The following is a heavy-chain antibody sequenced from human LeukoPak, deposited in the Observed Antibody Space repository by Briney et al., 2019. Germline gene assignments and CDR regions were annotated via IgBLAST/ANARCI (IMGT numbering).Heavy chain of an antibody. J-gene: IGHJ4*02. Sequence: SETLSLTCTVSGGSISSYYWSWIRQPPGKGLEWIGYIYYSGSTNYNPSLKSRVTIPVDTSKNQFSLKLSSVTAADTAVYYCARHHWGYYFDYWGQGTLVTVSS. V-gene: IGHV4-59*08. D-gene: IGHD3-16*01. CDR3: ARHHWGYYFDY. CDR1: GGSISSYY. CDR2: IYYSGST.